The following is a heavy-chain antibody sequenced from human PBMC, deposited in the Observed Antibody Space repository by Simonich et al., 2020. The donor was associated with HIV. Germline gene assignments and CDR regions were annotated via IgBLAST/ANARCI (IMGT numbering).Heavy chain of an antibody. V-gene: IGHV4-34*01. J-gene: IGHJ1*01. CDR1: GGSFSGYY. CDR3: ARLTAGGLGEYFQH. Sequence: QVQLQQWGAGLLKPSETLSLTCAVYGGSFSGYYWSRIRQPPGKGLEWIGEINHSGSTNSNPTLKSRVTISVNTSKNQFSLKLSSVTAADTAVYYCARLTAGGLGEYFQHWGQGTLVTVSS. D-gene: IGHD6-13*01. CDR2: INHSGST.